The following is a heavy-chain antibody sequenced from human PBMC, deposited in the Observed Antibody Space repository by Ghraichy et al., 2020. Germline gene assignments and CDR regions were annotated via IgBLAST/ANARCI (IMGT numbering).Heavy chain of an antibody. Sequence: GGSLRLSCAASGFTFSSFWMSWVRQAPGKGLEWVANIKQDGSEKYYVDSVKGRFTISRDNAKNSLYLQMNSLRAEDTAVYYCAKVRRITLVQGVKHNYYFDYWGQGTLVTVSS. CDR2: IKQDGSEK. CDR3: AKVRRITLVQGVKHNYYFDY. J-gene: IGHJ4*02. D-gene: IGHD3-10*01. V-gene: IGHV3-7*01. CDR1: GFTFSSFW.